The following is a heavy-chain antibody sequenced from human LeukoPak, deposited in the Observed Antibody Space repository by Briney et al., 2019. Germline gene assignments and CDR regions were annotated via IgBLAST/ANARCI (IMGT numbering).Heavy chain of an antibody. CDR1: GGSISSGGYY. D-gene: IGHD4-11*01. Sequence: PSETLSLTCTVSGGSISSGGYYWSWIRQPPGKGLEWIGYIYHSGSTYYNPSLKSRVTISVDRSKNQFSLKLSSVTAADTAVYYCAAHDYSNYVRLDYWGQGTLVTVSS. V-gene: IGHV4-30-2*01. CDR3: AAHDYSNYVRLDY. CDR2: IYHSGST. J-gene: IGHJ4*02.